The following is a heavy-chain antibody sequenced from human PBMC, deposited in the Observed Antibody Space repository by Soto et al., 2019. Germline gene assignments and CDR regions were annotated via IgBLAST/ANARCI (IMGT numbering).Heavy chain of an antibody. CDR3: ARRGDYGSGIDY. CDR1: GGSISSYY. V-gene: IGHV4-59*08. Sequence: SETLSLTCTVSGGSISSYYWSWIRQPPGKGLEWIGYIYYSGSTNYNPSLKSRVTISVDTSKNQFSLKLSSVTAADTAVYYCARRGDYGSGIDYWGQGTLVTVSS. CDR2: IYYSGST. D-gene: IGHD3-10*01. J-gene: IGHJ4*02.